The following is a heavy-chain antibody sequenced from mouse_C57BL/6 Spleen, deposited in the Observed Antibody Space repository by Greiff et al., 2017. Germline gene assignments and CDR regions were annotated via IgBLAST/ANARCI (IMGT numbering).Heavy chain of an antibody. CDR2: INPNNGGT. CDR3: ARRDYDRRRGAMDY. D-gene: IGHD2-4*01. CDR1: GYTFTDYN. V-gene: IGHV1-18*01. Sequence: EVQLVESGPELVKPGASVKIPCKASGYTFTDYNMAGVKQSHGKSLDWIGDINPNNGGTIYNQKFKGKATLTVDKSSSTAYMELRSLTSEDTAVYYWARRDYDRRRGAMDYWGQGTSVTVSS. J-gene: IGHJ4*01.